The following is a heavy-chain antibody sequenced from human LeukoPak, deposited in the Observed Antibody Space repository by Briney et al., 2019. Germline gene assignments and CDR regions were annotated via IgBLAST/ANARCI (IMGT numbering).Heavy chain of an antibody. CDR1: GDSINDYY. CDR3: ARGYGSATKEAFDI. Sequence: SETLSLTCTVSGDSINDYYWSWIRQPAGKGLEWIGRIYTSGSTNYDYNPSLKSRVTMSVDTSKKQFSLKVSSVTAADTAVYYCARGYGSATKEAFDIWGQGTMVTVSS. J-gene: IGHJ3*02. V-gene: IGHV4-4*07. CDR2: IYTSGST. D-gene: IGHD3-10*01.